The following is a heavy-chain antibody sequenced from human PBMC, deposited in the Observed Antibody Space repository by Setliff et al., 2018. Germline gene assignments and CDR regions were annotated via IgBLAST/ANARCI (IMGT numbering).Heavy chain of an antibody. J-gene: IGHJ3*02. D-gene: IGHD6-19*01. CDR2: LWYGGSYGGSNK. V-gene: IGHV3-33*08. CDR3: IRDTSGRDAFDI. CDR1: GFTFSSYG. Sequence: GGSLRLSCAASGFTFSSYGMHWVRQAPGKGLEWVAVLWYGGSYGGSNKSYADSVKGRSTISRDNSQNTIYLQMNSLRAEDTAVYYCIRDTSGRDAFDIWGQGTMVTVSS.